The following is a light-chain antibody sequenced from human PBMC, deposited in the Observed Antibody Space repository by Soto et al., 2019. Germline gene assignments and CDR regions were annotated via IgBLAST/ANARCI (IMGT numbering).Light chain of an antibody. CDR2: VDSDGTH. J-gene: IGLJ2*01. CDR3: QTWGTGLL. CDR1: SGHSSYP. Sequence: QSVLTQSPSASASLGASVKLTCTLSSGHSSYPIAWHQQQPEKGPRYLMRVDSDGTHTKGDGIPDRFSGSSSGAERYLTISSLQSEDEADYYCQTWGTGLLFGGGTKLTVL. V-gene: IGLV4-69*01.